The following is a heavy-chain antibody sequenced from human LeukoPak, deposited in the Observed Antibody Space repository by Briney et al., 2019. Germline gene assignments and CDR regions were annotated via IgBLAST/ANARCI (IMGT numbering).Heavy chain of an antibody. D-gene: IGHD3-10*01. CDR1: GGTFSNYA. Sequence: SVKASCKASGGTFSNYAISWVRQAPGQGLEWMGGIIPIFGTANYAQKFQGRVTITADESTSTANMELSSLTAEDTDVYYCATRITIVRGPSIFHYGMDVRGQGNTVPVSS. CDR3: ATRITIVRGPSIFHYGMDV. V-gene: IGHV1-69*13. J-gene: IGHJ6*01. CDR2: IIPIFGTA.